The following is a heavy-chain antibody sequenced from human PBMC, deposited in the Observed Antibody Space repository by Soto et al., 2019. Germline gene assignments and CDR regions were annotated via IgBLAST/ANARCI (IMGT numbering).Heavy chain of an antibody. V-gene: IGHV4-4*02. CDR2: IHDGGTT. J-gene: IGHJ6*02. D-gene: IGHD6-13*01. Sequence: SETLSLTCAVSGGSINSNRWWTWVRQAPGKGLEWIGEIHDGGTTNYNLSLKSRVTLSIDESKNQFSLDMKSVSAADTAVYYCARVGSSSWYGYYYYGMDVWGQGTTVTVSS. CDR1: GGSINSNRW. CDR3: ARVGSSSWYGYYYYGMDV.